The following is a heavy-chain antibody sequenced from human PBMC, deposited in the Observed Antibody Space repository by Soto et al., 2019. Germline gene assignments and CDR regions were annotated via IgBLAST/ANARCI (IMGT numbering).Heavy chain of an antibody. CDR1: GFTFSNAW. CDR2: IKSKTDGGTT. CDR3: TTDVTSCRSTRCYLFDY. Sequence: PGGSLRLSCAASGFTFSNAWMSWVRQAPGKGLEWVGRIKSKTDGGTTDYAAPVKGRFTISRDDSKNTLYLQMNSLKTEDTAVYYCTTDVTSCRSTRCYLFDYWGQGTLVTVSS. D-gene: IGHD2-2*01. V-gene: IGHV3-15*01. J-gene: IGHJ4*02.